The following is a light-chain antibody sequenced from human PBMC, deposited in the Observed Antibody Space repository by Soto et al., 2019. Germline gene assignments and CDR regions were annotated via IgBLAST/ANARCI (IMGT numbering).Light chain of an antibody. CDR2: DAS. CDR1: QGIGYY. J-gene: IGKJ1*01. CDR3: QKYYTAPET. Sequence: DIQMTQSPSSLSASVGDRITITCRESQGIGYYLAWYKQKPGKVPKNLIDDASTLQSGVPSRFSGGGSGTDFTLTISSLQPEDVETYYWQKYYTAPETVGQGSKVEIK. V-gene: IGKV1-27*01.